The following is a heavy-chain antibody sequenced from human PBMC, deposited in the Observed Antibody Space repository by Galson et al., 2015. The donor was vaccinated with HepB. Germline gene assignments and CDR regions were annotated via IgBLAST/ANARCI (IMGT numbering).Heavy chain of an antibody. J-gene: IGHJ5*02. CDR1: GGTFSSYT. CDR3: ARDMEEGYIVATIGVKWFDP. CDR2: IIPILGIA. Sequence: SVKVSCKASGGTFSSYTISWVRKAPGQGLEWMGRIIPILGIANYAQKFQGRVTITADKSTSTAYMELSSLRSEDTAVYYCARDMEEGYIVATIGVKWFDPWGEGTLVTVSS. V-gene: IGHV1-69*04. D-gene: IGHD5-12*01.